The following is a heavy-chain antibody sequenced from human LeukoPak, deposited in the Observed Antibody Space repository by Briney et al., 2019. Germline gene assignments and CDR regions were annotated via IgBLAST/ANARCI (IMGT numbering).Heavy chain of an antibody. J-gene: IGHJ4*02. V-gene: IGHV1-69*05. CDR1: GGTFSSYA. D-gene: IGHD6-13*01. CDR2: IIPIFGTA. CDR3: ARDLMGGYSSSWYYFDY. Sequence: ASVKVSCKASGGTFSSYAISWVRQAPGQGLEWIGRIIPIFGTANYAQKFQGRVTITTDESTSTAYMELSSLRSEDTAVYYCARDLMGGYSSSWYYFDYWGQGTLVTVSS.